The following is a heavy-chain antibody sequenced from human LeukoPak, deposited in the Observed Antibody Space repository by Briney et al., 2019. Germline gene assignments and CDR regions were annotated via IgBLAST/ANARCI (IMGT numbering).Heavy chain of an antibody. V-gene: IGHV4-39*07. D-gene: IGHD1-26*01. Sequence: PSETLSLTCTVSGGSISSSSYYWGWIRQPPGKGLEWIGSIHYSGATYYSPSLRSRVTISVDTSKNQFSLKLSSVTAADTAVYYCARVGATYDAFDIWGQGTMVTVSS. J-gene: IGHJ3*02. CDR2: IHYSGAT. CDR1: GGSISSSSYY. CDR3: ARVGATYDAFDI.